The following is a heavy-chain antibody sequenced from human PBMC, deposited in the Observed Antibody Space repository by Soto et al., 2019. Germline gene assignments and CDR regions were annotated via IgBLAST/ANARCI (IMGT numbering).Heavy chain of an antibody. D-gene: IGHD6-25*01. V-gene: IGHV3-23*01. Sequence: PGGSLRLSCTASGFTFSNYAMSWVRQAPGMGLEWVSTISDSGVDTFFGDSVKDRFTISRDNSKSTVYLQLNTVRAEDTAIYYCARAIGADFFDYWGQGTLVTVSS. J-gene: IGHJ4*02. CDR1: GFTFSNYA. CDR2: ISDSGVDT. CDR3: ARAIGADFFDY.